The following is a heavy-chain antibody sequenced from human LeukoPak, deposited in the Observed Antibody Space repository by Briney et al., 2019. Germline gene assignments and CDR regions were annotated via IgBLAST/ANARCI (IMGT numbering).Heavy chain of an antibody. CDR3: STEDKYCTGANCGVF. CDR1: GYTFTGYY. Sequence: ASVKVSCKASGYTFTGYYMHWVRQAPGQGLEWMGWINPNSGGTNYAQKFQGRVTMTRDTSTSTAYMELSRLRSDDTAVYYCSTEDKYCTGANCGVFWGQGTLITVSS. V-gene: IGHV1-2*02. CDR2: INPNSGGT. J-gene: IGHJ4*02. D-gene: IGHD2-8*02.